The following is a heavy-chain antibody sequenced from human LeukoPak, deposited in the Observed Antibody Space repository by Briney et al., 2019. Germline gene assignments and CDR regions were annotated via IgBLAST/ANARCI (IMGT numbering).Heavy chain of an antibody. V-gene: IGHV4-61*02. Sequence: SQTLSLTCTVPGGSISSGSYYWSWIRQPAGKGLEWIGRIYTSGSTNYNPSPKSRVTISVDTSKNQFSLKLSSVTAADTAVYYCARDSSVAVYYFDYWGQGTLVTVSS. CDR1: GGSISSGSYY. D-gene: IGHD6-19*01. CDR2: IYTSGST. J-gene: IGHJ4*02. CDR3: ARDSSVAVYYFDY.